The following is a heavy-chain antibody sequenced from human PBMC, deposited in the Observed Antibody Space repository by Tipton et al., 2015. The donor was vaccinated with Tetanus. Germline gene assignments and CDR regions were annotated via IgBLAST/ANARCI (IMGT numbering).Heavy chain of an antibody. D-gene: IGHD6-6*01. J-gene: IGHJ5*02. CDR3: ARGVRYSGSSFHWFDT. V-gene: IGHV4-59*01. CDR1: SGSINNYY. Sequence: LSLTCTVSSGSINNYYWSWIRQPPGKGLEWIGYVSHSGSTNSNPSLKSRITISIDTSKNQFSLELTSVTAADTAVYYCARGVRYSGSSFHWFDTWGQGTLVTVSS. CDR2: VSHSGST.